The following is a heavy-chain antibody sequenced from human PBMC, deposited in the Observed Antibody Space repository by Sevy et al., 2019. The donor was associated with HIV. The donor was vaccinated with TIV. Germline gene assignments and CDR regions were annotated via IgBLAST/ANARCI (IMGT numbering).Heavy chain of an antibody. CDR1: GFNFRDFY. CDR3: ARDSSGEEFGFYYYYMDV. CDR2: ISSSSGAK. V-gene: IGHV3-11*04. Sequence: GGSQRLSCAASGFNFRDFYMTWIRQAPGKGLEWVAYISSSSGAKYYADSVAGRFTISRDNAKNSMYLQMNSLRADDAAIYFCARDSSGEEFGFYYYYMDVWGKGTAVTVSS. J-gene: IGHJ6*03. D-gene: IGHD3-3*01.